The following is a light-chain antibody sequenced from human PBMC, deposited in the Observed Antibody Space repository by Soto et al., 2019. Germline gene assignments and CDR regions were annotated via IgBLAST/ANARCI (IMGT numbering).Light chain of an antibody. CDR2: KAS. V-gene: IGKV1-5*03. CDR1: QSISSW. Sequence: DIQMTQSPSTLSASVGDRVTITCRASQSISSWLAWYQQKPGKAPKLLIYKASCFESGVPSRFSGSGSGTEFTLTISSLQPDDFSTYYCQQYNSYSTFGQGTKVEIK. J-gene: IGKJ1*01. CDR3: QQYNSYST.